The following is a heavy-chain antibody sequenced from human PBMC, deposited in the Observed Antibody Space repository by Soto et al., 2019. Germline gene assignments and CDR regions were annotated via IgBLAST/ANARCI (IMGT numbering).Heavy chain of an antibody. Sequence: GGSLRLSXAASGFTFSSYAMHWVRQAPGTGLEWVAVISYEGSNKYYADSVKGRFTISRDNSKNTLYLQMNSLRTEDTAVYYCARVLGGMATVPFDYWGQGALVTVSS. V-gene: IGHV3-30-3*01. D-gene: IGHD4-4*01. J-gene: IGHJ4*02. CDR1: GFTFSSYA. CDR2: ISYEGSNK. CDR3: ARVLGGMATVPFDY.